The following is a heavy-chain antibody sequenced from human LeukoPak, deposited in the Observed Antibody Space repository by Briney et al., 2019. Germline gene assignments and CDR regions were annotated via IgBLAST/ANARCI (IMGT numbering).Heavy chain of an antibody. D-gene: IGHD2-15*01. Sequence: GGSLRLSCVASGFTFSSYEMNWVRQAPGKGLEWVSSITSSGSSIYYADSVKGRFTISRDNAKSSLYLRMNSLRAEDTAVYYCAGPGSPNPYYYYGVDVWGQGTTVTVSS. CDR2: ITSSGSSI. V-gene: IGHV3-48*03. CDR3: AGPGSPNPYYYYGVDV. J-gene: IGHJ6*02. CDR1: GFTFSSYE.